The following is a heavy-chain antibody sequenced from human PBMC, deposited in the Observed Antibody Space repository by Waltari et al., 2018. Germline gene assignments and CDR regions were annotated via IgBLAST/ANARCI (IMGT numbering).Heavy chain of an antibody. V-gene: IGHV4-59*01. CDR1: GGSISSYY. CDR3: AIRDTAIQDDY. D-gene: IGHD5-18*01. J-gene: IGHJ4*02. Sequence: QVQLQESGPGLVKPSETLSLTCTVSGGSISSYYWSWIRQPPGKGLEWIGYIYYSGSTNYNPALKSRVTISVDTSKNQCSLKLSSVTAADTAVYYCAIRDTAIQDDYWGQGTRVTVSS. CDR2: IYYSGST.